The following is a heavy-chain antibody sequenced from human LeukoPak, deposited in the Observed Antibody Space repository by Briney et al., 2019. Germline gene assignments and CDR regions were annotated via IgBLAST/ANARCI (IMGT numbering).Heavy chain of an antibody. D-gene: IGHD4-17*01. CDR3: ARDEGVTNPFWY. V-gene: IGHV1-18*01. CDR2: ISAYNGNP. CDR1: GYTFTSYG. J-gene: IGHJ4*02. Sequence: ASVKVCCKASGYTFTSYGISWVRQAPGQGLEWMGWISAYNGNPNYAQKFQGRVIMTTDTSTSTAYMELRSLRSDDTAVYYCARDEGVTNPFWYWGQGPLVTVSS.